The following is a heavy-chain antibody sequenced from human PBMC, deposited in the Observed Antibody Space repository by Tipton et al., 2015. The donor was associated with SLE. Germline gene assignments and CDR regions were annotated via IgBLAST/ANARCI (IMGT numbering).Heavy chain of an antibody. Sequence: TLSLTCIVSGGSITTRSYYWGWIRQPPGKGLEWIASISYSGATYYNPSLKSRVTISVDTSKNQFSLKLSSVTAADTAVYYCARVQAYEGFDPWGQGTLVTVSS. D-gene: IGHD3-16*01. CDR2: ISYSGAT. J-gene: IGHJ5*02. CDR1: GGSITTRSYY. V-gene: IGHV4-39*07. CDR3: ARVQAYEGFDP.